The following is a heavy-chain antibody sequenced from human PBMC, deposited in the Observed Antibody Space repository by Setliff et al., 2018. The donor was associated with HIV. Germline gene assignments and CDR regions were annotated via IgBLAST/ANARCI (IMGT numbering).Heavy chain of an antibody. CDR2: IIPISGTA. D-gene: IGHD2-2*01. V-gene: IGHV1-69*05. J-gene: IGHJ5*02. Sequence: SVKVSCKASGGTFSNYGMSWVRQAPGQGLEWMGGIIPISGTANYAQKFQGRDTITTDESTSTAYMELSGLRSEDTAVYYCARDFGGYCSSMSCPGLFDPWGQGTLVTVSS. CDR1: GGTFSNYG. CDR3: ARDFGGYCSSMSCPGLFDP.